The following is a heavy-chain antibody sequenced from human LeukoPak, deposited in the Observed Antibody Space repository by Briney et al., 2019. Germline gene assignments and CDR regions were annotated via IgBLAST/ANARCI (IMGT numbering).Heavy chain of an antibody. V-gene: IGHV4-59*01. CDR1: GGSMNNYY. CDR3: ARGLPVPAHDAFDI. CDR2: IYYSGNT. Sequence: SETLSLTCSVSGGSMNNYYWSWIRQPPGKGLEWIGYIYYSGNTNYNPSLKSRGTISVDMSKNQFSLKVRSVTAADTAVYSCARGLPVPAHDAFDIWGQGTMVTVSS. J-gene: IGHJ3*02. D-gene: IGHD2-2*01.